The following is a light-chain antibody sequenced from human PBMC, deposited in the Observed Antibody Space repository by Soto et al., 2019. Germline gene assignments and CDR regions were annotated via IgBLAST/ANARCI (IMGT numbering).Light chain of an antibody. CDR1: QSVSNNY. CDR2: DTP. J-gene: IGKJ5*01. V-gene: IGKV3-20*01. Sequence: EIVLTQSPATLSLSPGERATLSCRASQSVSNNYLAWYQQKPGQAPRLLIYDTPSRATGVPDRYSGSSSGTAVTLTIGRLEPEDCEVFFGQQYGTSEIIFGQGTRLEI. CDR3: QQYGTSEII.